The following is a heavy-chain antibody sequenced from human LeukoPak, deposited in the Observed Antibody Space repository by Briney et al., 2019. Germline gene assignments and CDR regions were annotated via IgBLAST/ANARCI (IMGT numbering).Heavy chain of an antibody. V-gene: IGHV4-39*07. CDR3: ARDYCSSTSCYGSWFDY. CDR1: GGSISSSSYY. J-gene: IGHJ4*02. Sequence: SETLSLTCTVSGGSISSSSYYWGWIRQPPGKGLEWIGSTYHSGDTYYNPSLKSRVTISVDTSKNQFSLKLSSVTAADTAVYYCARDYCSSTSCYGSWFDYWGQGTLVTVSS. CDR2: TYHSGDT. D-gene: IGHD2-2*01.